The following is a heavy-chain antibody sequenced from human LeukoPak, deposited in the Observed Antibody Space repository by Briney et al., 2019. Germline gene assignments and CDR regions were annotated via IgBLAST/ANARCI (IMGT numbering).Heavy chain of an antibody. Sequence: GGSLRLSCAASGFTFSSYSMNWVRQAPGKGLEWVSSISSSSSYIYYADSVKGRFTISRDNAKNSLYLQMNSLRAEDTAVYYCARVPWARGVQWLVPLYYYGMDVWGQGTTVTVSS. D-gene: IGHD6-19*01. CDR2: ISSSSSYI. V-gene: IGHV3-21*01. CDR1: GFTFSSYS. CDR3: ARVPWARGVQWLVPLYYYGMDV. J-gene: IGHJ6*02.